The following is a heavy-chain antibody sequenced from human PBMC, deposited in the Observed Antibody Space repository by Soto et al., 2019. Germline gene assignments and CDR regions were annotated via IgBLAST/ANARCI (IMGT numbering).Heavy chain of an antibody. CDR3: ARDQGAYSGSYHFDY. CDR2: IYYSGST. Sequence: QVQLQASGPGLGKPSQTLSLTCTVSGGSINSGDYYWSWIRQPPGKGLEWIGYIYYSGSTYYNPSLKSRVTMSLDTSKNQFSLKLSSVTAADTAVYYCARDQGAYSGSYHFDYWGQGTLVTVSS. J-gene: IGHJ4*02. V-gene: IGHV4-30-4*01. D-gene: IGHD1-26*01. CDR1: GGSINSGDYY.